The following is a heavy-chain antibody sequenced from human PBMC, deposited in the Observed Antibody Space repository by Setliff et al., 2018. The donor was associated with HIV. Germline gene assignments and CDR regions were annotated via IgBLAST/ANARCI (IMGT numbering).Heavy chain of an antibody. CDR1: GFTFNRYA. CDR2: ILSDGSDQ. V-gene: IGHV3-30*04. CDR3: ARDKGPYNFWSGYDTHYFDY. D-gene: IGHD3-3*01. J-gene: IGHJ4*02. Sequence: GGSLRLSCAASGFTFNRYALYWVRQAPGKGLEWVAVILSDGSDQYYAESVKGRFTVSRDNAKNSLYLQMNSLRAEDTAVYYCARDKGPYNFWSGYDTHYFDYWGQGTLVTVSS.